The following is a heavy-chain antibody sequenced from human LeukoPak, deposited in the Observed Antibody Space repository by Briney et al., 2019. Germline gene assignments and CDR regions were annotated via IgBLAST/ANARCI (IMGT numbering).Heavy chain of an antibody. CDR2: IYYSGST. D-gene: IGHD3-22*01. CDR3: ASSFEDYYDTSGYFR. Sequence: PSETLSLTCAVSGYSISSGFYWGWIRQPPGKGLEWIGSIYYSGSTYYNPSLKSRVTISVDTSKNQFSLKLTSVTAADTAVYYCASSFEDYYDTSGYFRWGQGTLVTVSS. J-gene: IGHJ4*02. V-gene: IGHV4-38-2*01. CDR1: GYSISSGFY.